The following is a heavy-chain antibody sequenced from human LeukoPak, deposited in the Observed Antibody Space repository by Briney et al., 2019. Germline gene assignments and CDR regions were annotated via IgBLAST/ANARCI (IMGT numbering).Heavy chain of an antibody. D-gene: IGHD3-3*01. CDR2: IYYSEST. V-gene: IGHV4-31*03. CDR3: ARADFWSGYRPYYYGMDV. Sequence: SETLSLTCTVSGGSISSGGYYWSWIRQHPGKGLEWIGYIYYSESTYYNPSLKSRVTISVDTSKNQFSLKLSSVTAADTAVYYCARADFWSGYRPYYYGMDVWGQGTTVTVSS. J-gene: IGHJ6*02. CDR1: GGSISSGGYY.